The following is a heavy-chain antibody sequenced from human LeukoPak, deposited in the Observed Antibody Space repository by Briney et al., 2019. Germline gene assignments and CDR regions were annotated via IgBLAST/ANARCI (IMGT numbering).Heavy chain of an antibody. Sequence: PGGSLRLSCAASGFTFSSYSMNWVRQAPGKGLEWVSSISSSSSYIYYADSVKGRFTISRDNAKNSLYLQMNSLRAEDTAVYYCARDGAVTTHEGIYFDYWGQGTLVTVSS. CDR1: GFTFSSYS. CDR2: ISSSSSYI. J-gene: IGHJ4*02. V-gene: IGHV3-21*01. D-gene: IGHD3-16*01. CDR3: ARDGAVTTHEGIYFDY.